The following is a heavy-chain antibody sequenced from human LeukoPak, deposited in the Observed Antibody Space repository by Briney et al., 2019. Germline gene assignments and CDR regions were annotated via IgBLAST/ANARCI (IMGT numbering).Heavy chain of an antibody. CDR1: GFTFSDYY. V-gene: IGHV3-69-1*02. CDR2: ISSRDNM. Sequence: PGGSLRLSCAATGFTFSDYYMTWIRQAPGKGLEWISYISSRDNMYYVDSVKGRFTISRDNAKNSLYLHMSSLRAEDTAVYYCARAYHYYHMDVWGKGTTVTVSS. J-gene: IGHJ6*03. CDR3: ARAYHYYHMDV.